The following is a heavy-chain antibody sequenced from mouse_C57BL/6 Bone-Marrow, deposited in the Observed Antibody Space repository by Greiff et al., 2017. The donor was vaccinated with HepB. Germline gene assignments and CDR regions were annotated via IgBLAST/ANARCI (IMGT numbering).Heavy chain of an antibody. Sequence: VQLQQPGAELVRPGSSVKLSCKASGYTFTSYWMDWVKQRPGQVLEWIGNIYPSDSETHYNQKFKDKATLTVDKSSSTAYMHLSSLTSEDSAVYYCARRGRDVTWFADWGQWILVTFSA. J-gene: IGHJ3*01. D-gene: IGHD3-1*01. V-gene: IGHV1-61*01. CDR2: IYPSDSET. CDR3: ARRGRDVTWFAD. CDR1: GYTFTSYW.